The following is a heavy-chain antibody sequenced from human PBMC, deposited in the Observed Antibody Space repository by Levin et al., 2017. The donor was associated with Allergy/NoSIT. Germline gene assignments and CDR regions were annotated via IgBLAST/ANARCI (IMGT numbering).Heavy chain of an antibody. CDR1: GGSISSGGYS. V-gene: IGHV4-30-2*01. CDR2: IYLSGST. D-gene: IGHD5-18*01. J-gene: IGHJ4*02. Sequence: SETLSLTCAVSGGSISSGGYSWSWIRQPPGKGLEWIGNIYLSGSTNDNPSLQSRVTMSVDRSKNQFSLKLSYVTAADTAVYYCARVAGYSYGYYFDYWGPGTLVTVSS. CDR3: ARVAGYSYGYYFDY.